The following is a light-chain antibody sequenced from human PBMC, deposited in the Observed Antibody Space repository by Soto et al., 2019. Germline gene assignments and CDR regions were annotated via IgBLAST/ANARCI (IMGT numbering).Light chain of an antibody. CDR1: HYVYSN. J-gene: IGKJ1*01. Sequence: EIVITQSPSTLSVSPGERATLSCTASHYVYSNVAWFQQRPGQASRLLIYRASTRATGTPARFSGSGSGTEFTLTITSLQSEDFALYYCQQYHNLWTFGRGTKVDIK. CDR2: RAS. CDR3: QQYHNLWT. V-gene: IGKV3-15*01.